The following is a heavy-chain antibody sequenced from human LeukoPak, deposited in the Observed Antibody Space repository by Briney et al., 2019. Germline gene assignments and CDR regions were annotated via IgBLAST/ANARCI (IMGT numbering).Heavy chain of an antibody. CDR1: GYSFTSYW. CDR3: ARHEGGISSGYYVDY. Sequence: GESLQISCQGSGYSFTSYWIGWVRQLPGKGLEWMGIIYPGDSDTRYSPSFQGQVTISADKSISTAYLQWSSLKASDTAMYYCARHEGGISSGYYVDYWGQGTLVTVSS. D-gene: IGHD3-22*01. V-gene: IGHV5-51*01. CDR2: IYPGDSDT. J-gene: IGHJ4*02.